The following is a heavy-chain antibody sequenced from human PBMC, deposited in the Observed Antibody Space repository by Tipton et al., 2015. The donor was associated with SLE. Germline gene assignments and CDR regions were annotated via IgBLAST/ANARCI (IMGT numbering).Heavy chain of an antibody. CDR3: SRASYYDFWSGYPSYYHYYYMDV. CDR2: ISSSGNTI. Sequence: SLRLSCAASGFTFSSYEMNWVRQAPGKGLEWVSYISSSGNTIYYADSVKGRFTISRDNAKNSLYLQMNSLRAEDTAVYYCSRASYYDFWSGYPSYYHYYYMDVWGKGTTVTVSS. J-gene: IGHJ6*03. V-gene: IGHV3-48*03. CDR1: GFTFSSYE. D-gene: IGHD3-3*01.